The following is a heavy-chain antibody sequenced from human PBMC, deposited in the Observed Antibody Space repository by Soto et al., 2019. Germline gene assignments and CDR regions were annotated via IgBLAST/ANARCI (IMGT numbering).Heavy chain of an antibody. J-gene: IGHJ4*02. CDR2: IFPSGGNT. V-gene: IGHV3-23*01. CDR1: GFTFSSYT. D-gene: IGHD6-19*01. CDR3: AKDRMRGSAWEFDY. Sequence: PGGSLRLSCPVSGFTFSSYTMSWVRQAPGKGLEWVSAIFPSGGNTYYADSVRGRFTISGDNSKNTLYLQMNSLRVEDTAVYYCAKDRMRGSAWEFDYWGQGTLVTVSS.